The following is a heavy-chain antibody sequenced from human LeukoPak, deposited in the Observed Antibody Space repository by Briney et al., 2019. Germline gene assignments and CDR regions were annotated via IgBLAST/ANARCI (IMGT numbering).Heavy chain of an antibody. CDR1: GFTFRNYV. J-gene: IGHJ5*02. D-gene: IGHD2-21*02. CDR2: ISGSGGST. CDR3: AKRLQLGGFDP. V-gene: IGHV3-23*01. Sequence: GGSLRLSRAASGFTFRNYVIHWVRQAPGKGLEWVSAISGSGGSTYYADSVKGRFTISRDNSKNTLYLQMNSLRAEDTAVYYCAKRLQLGGFDPWGQGTLVTVSS.